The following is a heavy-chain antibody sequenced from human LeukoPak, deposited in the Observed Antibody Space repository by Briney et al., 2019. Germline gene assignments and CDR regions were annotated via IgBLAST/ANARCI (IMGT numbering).Heavy chain of an antibody. Sequence: ASVKVSCKASGYAFTSYDINWVRQATGQGLEWMGWMNPNSGNTGYAQKFQGRVTMTRNTSISTAYMELSSLRSEDTAVYYCARVRSMVRGVITPFIIGYWGQGTLVTVSS. CDR2: MNPNSGNT. CDR3: ARVRSMVRGVITPFIIGY. CDR1: GYAFTSYD. D-gene: IGHD3-10*01. J-gene: IGHJ4*02. V-gene: IGHV1-8*01.